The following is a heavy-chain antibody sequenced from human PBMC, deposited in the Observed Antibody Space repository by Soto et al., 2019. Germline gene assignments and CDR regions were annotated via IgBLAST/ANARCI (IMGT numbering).Heavy chain of an antibody. CDR3: AKDQGSSWYEIDY. CDR2: ISGSGGST. Sequence: EVQLLESGGGLVQPGGSLRLSCAASGFTFSNYAVTWVRQAPGKGLEWVSTISGSGGSTYSADSVKGRFTISRDNSKNTLYLQMNSLRAEDTAGYYCAKDQGSSWYEIDYWGQGTLVTVSS. V-gene: IGHV3-23*01. J-gene: IGHJ4*02. D-gene: IGHD6-13*01. CDR1: GFTFSNYA.